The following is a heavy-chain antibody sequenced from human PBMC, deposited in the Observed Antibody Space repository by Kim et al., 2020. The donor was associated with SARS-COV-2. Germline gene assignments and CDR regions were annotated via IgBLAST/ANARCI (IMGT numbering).Heavy chain of an antibody. V-gene: IGHV1-18*01. CDR3: ARDGGQYYDILTGYYNVDYFEY. J-gene: IGHJ4*02. CDR1: GYSFTSYG. CDR2: ISPYNGDT. D-gene: IGHD3-9*01. Sequence: ASVKVSCKTSGYSFTSYGISWLRRAPGQGLEWMGWISPYNGDTNYARNLQGRVTLSIDTSSTTAYMELRTLRFDDAAVYYCARDGGQYYDILTGYYNVDYFEYWGQGTLVTVSS.